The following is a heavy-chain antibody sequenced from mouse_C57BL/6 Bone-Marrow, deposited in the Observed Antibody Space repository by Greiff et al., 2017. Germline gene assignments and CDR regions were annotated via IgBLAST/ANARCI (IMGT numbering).Heavy chain of an antibody. D-gene: IGHD1-1*01. CDR2: IWWNDNK. J-gene: IGHJ3*01. Sequence: QVTLKVSGPGILQPSQTLSLTCSFSGFSLSTSGMGVGWIHQPSGNGLEWLAHIWWNDNKYYNTALKSRLTISKDTSNIQVFLKIASVDTADTATYYCARPYYGSSLAWFAYWGQGTLVTVSA. CDR3: ARPYYGSSLAWFAY. CDR1: GFSLSTSGMG. V-gene: IGHV8-11*01.